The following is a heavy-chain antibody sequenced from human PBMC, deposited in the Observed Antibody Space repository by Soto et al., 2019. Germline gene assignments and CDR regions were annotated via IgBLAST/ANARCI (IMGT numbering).Heavy chain of an antibody. V-gene: IGHV3-23*01. CDR3: TKETSSWYSSGSDY. J-gene: IGHJ4*02. Sequence: EVQLLESGGGLVQPGGSLRVSCAASGFTFSSCAMGWVRQAPGKGLEWVSSISVSGGSTYYADSVKGRFTISRDNSKNILYLHMISLRAEDTAVYYCTKETSSWYSSGSDYWGQGTLVTVSS. CDR2: ISVSGGST. D-gene: IGHD2-15*01. CDR1: GFTFSSCA.